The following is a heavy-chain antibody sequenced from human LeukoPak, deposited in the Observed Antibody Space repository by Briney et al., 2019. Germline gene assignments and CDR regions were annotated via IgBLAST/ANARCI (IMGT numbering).Heavy chain of an antibody. J-gene: IGHJ4*02. CDR3: ARGVRQRGYYIGYYFDY. CDR1: GGSIGSYY. V-gene: IGHV4-4*07. Sequence: SETLSLTCTVSGGSIGSYYWSWIRQPAGKGLEWIGRLYASGTTYYTPSLKSRVTISVDTSKNHFSLRLSSVTAADTAVYYCARGVRQRGYYIGYYFDYWGQGTLVTVSS. D-gene: IGHD3-22*01. CDR2: LYASGTT.